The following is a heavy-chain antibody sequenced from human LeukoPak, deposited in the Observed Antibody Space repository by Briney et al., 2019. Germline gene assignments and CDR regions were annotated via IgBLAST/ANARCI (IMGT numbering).Heavy chain of an antibody. D-gene: IGHD4-17*01. V-gene: IGHV4-39*07. CDR1: GGSISSSSYY. J-gene: IGHJ4*02. Sequence: PSETLSLTCTVSGGSISSSSYYWGWIRQPPGEGLEWIGTMYYSGTTYYNPSLKSRITISVDTSKNQLSLRLSSVTAADTAVYYCARADYVDYFDYWGQGTLVTVSS. CDR2: MYYSGTT. CDR3: ARADYVDYFDY.